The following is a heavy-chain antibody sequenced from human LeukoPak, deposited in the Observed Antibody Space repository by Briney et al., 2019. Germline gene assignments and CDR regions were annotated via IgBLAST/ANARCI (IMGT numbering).Heavy chain of an antibody. CDR2: ISYDGSNK. CDR1: GFTFSSYG. D-gene: IGHD3-3*01. J-gene: IGHJ5*02. CDR3: AKVGLRFLEWFGFDP. Sequence: GGSLRLSCAASGFTFSSYGMHWVRQAPGKGLEWVAVISYDGSNKYYADSVKGRFTISRDNSKNTPYLQMNSLRAEDAAVYYCAKVGLRFLEWFGFDPWGQGTLVTVSS. V-gene: IGHV3-30*18.